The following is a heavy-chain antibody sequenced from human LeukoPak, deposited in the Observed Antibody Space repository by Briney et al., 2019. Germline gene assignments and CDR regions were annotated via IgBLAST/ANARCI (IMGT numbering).Heavy chain of an antibody. J-gene: IGHJ4*02. V-gene: IGHV3-48*01. CDR1: GFTFSSYS. CDR3: ARIAAATSYYYFDY. D-gene: IGHD2-21*01. Sequence: GGSLRLSCAASGFTFSSYSMNWVRQAPGKGLEWVSYMSSSSSTIYYADSVKGRFTISRDNAKNSLYLQMNSLRAEDTAVYYCARIAAATSYYYFDYWGQGSLVTVSS. CDR2: MSSSSSTI.